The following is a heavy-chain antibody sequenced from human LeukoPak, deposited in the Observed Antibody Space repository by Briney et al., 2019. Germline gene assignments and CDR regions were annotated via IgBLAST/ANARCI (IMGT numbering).Heavy chain of an antibody. Sequence: PGGSLRLSCAASGFTFSSYAMSWVRQAPGKGLEWVSAISGSGGSTYYADSVKGRFAISRDNSKNTLYLQMNSRRAEDTAVYYCAKADYGGNSPFDYWGQGTLVTVSS. D-gene: IGHD4-23*01. J-gene: IGHJ4*02. V-gene: IGHV3-23*01. CDR3: AKADYGGNSPFDY. CDR2: ISGSGGST. CDR1: GFTFSSYA.